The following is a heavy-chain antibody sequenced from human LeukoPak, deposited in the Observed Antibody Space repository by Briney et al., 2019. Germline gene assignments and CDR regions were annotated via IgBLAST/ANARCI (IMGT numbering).Heavy chain of an antibody. CDR3: AKGPAYYYDSSGYHFDY. D-gene: IGHD3-22*01. Sequence: GGSLRLSCAASGFTFDDYAMPWVRQAPGKGLEWVSGISWNSGSIGYADSVKGRFTISRDNAKNSLYLQMNSLRAEDTALYYCAKGPAYYYDSSGYHFDYWGQGTLVTVSS. CDR1: GFTFDDYA. J-gene: IGHJ4*02. CDR2: ISWNSGSI. V-gene: IGHV3-9*01.